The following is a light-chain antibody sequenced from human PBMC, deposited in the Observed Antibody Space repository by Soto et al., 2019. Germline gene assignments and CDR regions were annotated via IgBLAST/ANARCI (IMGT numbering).Light chain of an antibody. J-gene: IGKJ1*01. CDR3: PQYGSSPRT. Sequence: EVVMTQSPATLSVPPGERATLSCRASQSVSSNLEWYQQKPGQAPRXXIYGASSRDTGIPDMFSGSGAGPECTRTISRLQPEDFEVDYCPQYGSSPRTFGQGTQVDIK. V-gene: IGKV3-20*01. CDR1: QSVSSN. CDR2: GAS.